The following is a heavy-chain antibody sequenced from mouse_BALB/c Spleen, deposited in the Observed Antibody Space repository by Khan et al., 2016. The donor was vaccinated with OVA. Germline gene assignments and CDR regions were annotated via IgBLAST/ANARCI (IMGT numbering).Heavy chain of an antibody. CDR3: ARAYYRYDGYDAMDY. D-gene: IGHD2-14*01. CDR2: IWGGGGS. J-gene: IGHJ4*01. V-gene: IGHV2-6-4*01. Sequence: QVQLKESGPGLVAPSQSLSITCTVSGFSLSRYNIHWVRQPPGKGLEWLGMIWGGGGSDYNSTLKSELSIWKDNSKSQVLLKMNSLQTDDTAMYYCARAYYRYDGYDAMDYWGQGTSVTVAS. CDR1: GFSLSRYN.